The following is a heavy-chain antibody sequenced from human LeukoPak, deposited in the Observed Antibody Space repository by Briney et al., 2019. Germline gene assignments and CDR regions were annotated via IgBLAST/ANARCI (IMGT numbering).Heavy chain of an antibody. J-gene: IGHJ5*02. CDR1: GYTFTSYY. D-gene: IGHD2-2*01. CDR2: INPSGGST. V-gene: IGHV1-46*01. CDR3: ARDETNCSSTSCYPSNWFDP. Sequence: ASMKVSCKASGYTFTSYYMHWVRQAPGQGLEWMGIINPSGGSTSYAQKFQGRVTMTRDTSTSTVYMELSSLRSEDTAVYYCARDETNCSSTSCYPSNWFDPWGQGTLVTVSS.